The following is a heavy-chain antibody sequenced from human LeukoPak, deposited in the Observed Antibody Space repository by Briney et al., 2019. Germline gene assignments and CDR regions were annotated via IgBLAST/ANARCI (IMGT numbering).Heavy chain of an antibody. CDR3: ARDTGSWDFDY. CDR2: ITSSSSAI. Sequence: GGSLRLSCAASGFTFSSYNMNWVRQAPGKGLEWVSYITSSSSAIYYADSVKGRFTISRDNAKNSLYLQMNSLRAEDTAVYYCARDTGSWDFDYWGQGTLVTVSS. CDR1: GFTFSSYN. V-gene: IGHV3-48*01. D-gene: IGHD1-26*01. J-gene: IGHJ4*02.